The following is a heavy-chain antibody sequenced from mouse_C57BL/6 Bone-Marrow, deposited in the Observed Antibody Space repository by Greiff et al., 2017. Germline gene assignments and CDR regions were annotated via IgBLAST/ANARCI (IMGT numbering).Heavy chain of an antibody. CDR3: TTSIYLLWDGGYFDV. Sequence: VQLQQSGAELVRPGASVKLSCTASGFNIKDDYMHWVKQRPEQGLAWIGWIDPENGDTEYASKFQGKATITADTSSNTAYLQLSSLTSEDTAVYYCTTSIYLLWDGGYFDVWGTGTTVTVSS. CDR1: GFNIKDDY. V-gene: IGHV14-4*01. J-gene: IGHJ1*03. D-gene: IGHD4-1*01. CDR2: IDPENGDT.